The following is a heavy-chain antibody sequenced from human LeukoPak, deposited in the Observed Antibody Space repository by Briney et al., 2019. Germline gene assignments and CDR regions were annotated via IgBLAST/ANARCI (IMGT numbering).Heavy chain of an antibody. CDR2: IYYSGST. Sequence: PSETLSLTCTVSGGSISSYYWSWIRQPPGKGLEWIGYIYYSGSTNYNPSLKSRVTISVDTSKNQFSLKLSSVTAADTAVYYCARSPDDSSGYYEYYFDYWGQGTLVTVSS. J-gene: IGHJ4*02. V-gene: IGHV4-59*01. D-gene: IGHD3-22*01. CDR1: GGSISSYY. CDR3: ARSPDDSSGYYEYYFDY.